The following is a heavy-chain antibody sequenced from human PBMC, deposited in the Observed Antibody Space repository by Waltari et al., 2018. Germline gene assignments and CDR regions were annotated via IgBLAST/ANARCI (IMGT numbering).Heavy chain of an antibody. Sequence: QVQLVQSGAEVRKHGASVKVSCKPSGYTFTDSYIHWVRQAPGQGLEWMGRMNPNNNYPIYEQKFQGRVTMTRDTSITTAYMELSSLTSDDTALYYCVTQRPWEDYWGQGTRVTVSP. CDR1: GYTFTDSY. CDR2: MNPNNNYP. CDR3: VTQRPWEDY. J-gene: IGHJ4*02. D-gene: IGHD1-26*01. V-gene: IGHV1-2*06.